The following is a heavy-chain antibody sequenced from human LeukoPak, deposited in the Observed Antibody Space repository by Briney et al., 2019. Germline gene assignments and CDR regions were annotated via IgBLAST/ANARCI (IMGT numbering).Heavy chain of an antibody. CDR2: ISGSGGST. D-gene: IGHD6-13*01. Sequence: GGSLRLSCAASGFTFSSYAMSWVRQAPGKGLEWVSAISGSGGSTYYADSVKGRFTISRDNSKNTLYLQMNSLRAEDTAVYYCAKEPGVFVTNGDAFDIWGQGTMVTVSS. CDR3: AKEPGVFVTNGDAFDI. V-gene: IGHV3-23*01. J-gene: IGHJ3*02. CDR1: GFTFSSYA.